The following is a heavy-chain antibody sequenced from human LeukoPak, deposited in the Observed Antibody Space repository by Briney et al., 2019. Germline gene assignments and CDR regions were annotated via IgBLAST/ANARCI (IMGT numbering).Heavy chain of an antibody. CDR1: GFTVKDNF. D-gene: IGHD6-19*01. V-gene: IGHV3-53*05. Sequence: GGSLRLSCAASGFTVKDNFMSWVRQAPGKGLEWVSVLYSGGATYYADSVKGRFTISRDNSKNSLYLQMNSLRAEDTALYYCAKDSSIAVAGTYYYGMDVWGQGTTVTVSS. CDR2: LYSGGAT. CDR3: AKDSSIAVAGTYYYGMDV. J-gene: IGHJ6*02.